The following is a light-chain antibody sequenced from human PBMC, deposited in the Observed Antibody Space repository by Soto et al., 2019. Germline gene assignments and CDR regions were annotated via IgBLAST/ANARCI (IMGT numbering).Light chain of an antibody. V-gene: IGKV3-20*01. CDR3: QQYGSSGWT. J-gene: IGKJ1*01. CDR1: QSVSSSD. CDR2: GAS. Sequence: EIVLTQSPGTLSLSPGERATLSCRASQSVSSSDLAWYQQKPGQAPRLLIYGASSRATGIPDRFSGSGSGTDFTLIISRLEPEDFAVYYCQQYGSSGWTFGQGTKVEIK.